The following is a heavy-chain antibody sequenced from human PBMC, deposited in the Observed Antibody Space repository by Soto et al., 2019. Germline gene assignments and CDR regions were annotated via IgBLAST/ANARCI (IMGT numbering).Heavy chain of an antibody. Sequence: SETLSLTCNVSAGSISGYYWSWIRQPPGKELELIAYIHYSGSTYYNPSLKSRVTISIDTSKNQFSLKLSSVNAADTAVYYCAKVGRIAAAGTWFDPWGQGTLVTVSS. CDR2: IHYSGST. D-gene: IGHD6-13*01. V-gene: IGHV4-59*01. J-gene: IGHJ5*02. CDR1: AGSISGYY. CDR3: AKVGRIAAAGTWFDP.